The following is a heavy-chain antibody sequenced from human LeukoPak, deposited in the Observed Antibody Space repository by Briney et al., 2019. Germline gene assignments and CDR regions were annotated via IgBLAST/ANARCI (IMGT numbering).Heavy chain of an antibody. CDR1: GYTFTSYA. CDR3: ARKVTYGSGWYSD. J-gene: IGHJ4*02. CDR2: INAGNGNT. V-gene: IGHV1-3*03. D-gene: IGHD6-19*01. Sequence: ASVKVSCKASGYTFTSYAMHWVRQAPGQRLEWMGWINAGNGNTKYSQEFQGRVTSTRDASASTAYMELSSLRSEDMAVYYCARKVTYGSGWYSDWGQGTLVTVSS.